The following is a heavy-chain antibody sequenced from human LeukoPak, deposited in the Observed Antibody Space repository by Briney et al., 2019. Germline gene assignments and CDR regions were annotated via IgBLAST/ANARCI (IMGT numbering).Heavy chain of an antibody. CDR3: ARGLARNYDILTGSDY. V-gene: IGHV1-8*01. CDR1: GYTFTSYD. Sequence: GASVKVSCKASGYTFTSYDINWVRQATGQGLEWMGWMNPNGGNTGYAQKFQGRVTMTRNTSISTAYMELSSLRSEDTAVYYCARGLARNYDILTGSDYWGQGTLVTISS. J-gene: IGHJ4*02. D-gene: IGHD3-9*01. CDR2: MNPNGGNT.